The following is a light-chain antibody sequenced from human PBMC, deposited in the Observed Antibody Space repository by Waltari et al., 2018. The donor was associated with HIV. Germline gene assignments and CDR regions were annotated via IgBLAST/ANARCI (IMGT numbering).Light chain of an antibody. CDR2: TDN. CDR1: SSNIGRNT. Sequence: QSVLTQPPSVSGTPGQRVTISCSGASSNIGRNTVNWFQLLPGTAPKLLIYTDNQRRSGVPFRSSVAKSDTSDSLAISGLQSGDEADYFCAAWVDSLNGLWVFGGGTKLT. CDR3: AAWVDSLNGLWV. J-gene: IGLJ3*02. V-gene: IGLV1-44*01.